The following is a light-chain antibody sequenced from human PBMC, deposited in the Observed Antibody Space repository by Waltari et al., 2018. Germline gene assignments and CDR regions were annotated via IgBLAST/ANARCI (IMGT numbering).Light chain of an antibody. CDR1: ESINSL. V-gene: IGKV1-5*03. CDR3: QQYRISPWT. Sequence: DIQMTQSPSTLSSFVGYTVTITFPASESINSLLAWYQEKPGKAPKLLIQKASNLESWVPLRFSGSGSGTEFTLTISSLQADDFASYYCQQYRISPWTFGQGTKVEI. CDR2: KAS. J-gene: IGKJ1*01.